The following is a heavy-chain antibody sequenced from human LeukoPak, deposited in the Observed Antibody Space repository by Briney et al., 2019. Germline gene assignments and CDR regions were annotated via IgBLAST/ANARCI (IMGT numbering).Heavy chain of an antibody. D-gene: IGHD4-17*01. V-gene: IGHV3-7*01. CDR1: GFTFSAYW. J-gene: IGHJ4*02. CDR2: INPDGSGT. CDR3: VRLFGGVTTFDY. Sequence: GGSLRLSCAASGFTFSAYWMSWVRQGPGKGLDWVASINPDGSGTRYVDSVRGRFSISRDNAQNSLYLHMNSLSAEDTAVYYCVRLFGGVTTFDYWGQGTLITVSS.